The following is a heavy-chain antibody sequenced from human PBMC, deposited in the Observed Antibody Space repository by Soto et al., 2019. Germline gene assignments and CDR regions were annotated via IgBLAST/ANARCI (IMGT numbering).Heavy chain of an antibody. V-gene: IGHV3-11*01. J-gene: IGHJ6*02. Sequence: GGSLRLSCAAPGFTFSDYYMSWIRQAPGKGLEWVSYISSSGSTIYYADSVRGRFTISRDNAKNSLYLQRNSLRAEDTAVYYCARDTVLRYFDCGYYYGLDVWGQGTRVTVSS. CDR3: ARDTVLRYFDCGYYYGLDV. CDR2: ISSSGSTI. D-gene: IGHD3-9*01. CDR1: GFTFSDYY.